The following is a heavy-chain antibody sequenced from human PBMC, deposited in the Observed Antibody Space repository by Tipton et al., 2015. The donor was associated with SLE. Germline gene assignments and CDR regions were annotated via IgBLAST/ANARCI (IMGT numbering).Heavy chain of an antibody. Sequence: TLSLTCAVSGYSISSGYYWGWIRQPPGKGLEWIGSIYHSGSTYYNPSLKSRVTISLDTSKNQFSLKLSSVTAADTAVYYCAREERAFDYWGQGTLVTVSS. V-gene: IGHV4-38-2*02. CDR3: AREERAFDY. CDR2: IYHSGST. CDR1: GYSISSGYY. J-gene: IGHJ4*02.